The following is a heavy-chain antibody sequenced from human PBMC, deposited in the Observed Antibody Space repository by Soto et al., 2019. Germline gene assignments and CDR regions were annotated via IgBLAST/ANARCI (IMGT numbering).Heavy chain of an antibody. CDR3: ARGVATIGP. D-gene: IGHD5-12*01. V-gene: IGHV4-59*01. CDR1: GDSISSYY. CDR2: IYYSGST. J-gene: IGHJ5*02. Sequence: QVQLRESGPRLVKPSETLSLTCTVSGDSISSYYWSWIRQPPGKGLEWIGYIYYSGSTNYNPSLKSRVTISVDTPKNQFSLKLTSVTAPDTAVYYCARGVATIGPWGQGTLVTVSS.